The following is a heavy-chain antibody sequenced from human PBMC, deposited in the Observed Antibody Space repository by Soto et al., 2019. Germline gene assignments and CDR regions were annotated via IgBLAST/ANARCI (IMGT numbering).Heavy chain of an antibody. CDR2: IYYSGST. D-gene: IGHD3-10*01. J-gene: IGHJ4*02. CDR1: GGSISSSSYY. V-gene: IGHV4-39*01. Sequence: PSETLSLTCTVSGGSISSSSYYWGWIRQPPGKGLEWIGSIYYSGSTYYNPSLKSRVTISVDTSKNQFSLKLSSVTAADTAVYYCARHVGNNYYGSGSYPYFDDWGQGTLVTVSS. CDR3: ARHVGNNYYGSGSYPYFDD.